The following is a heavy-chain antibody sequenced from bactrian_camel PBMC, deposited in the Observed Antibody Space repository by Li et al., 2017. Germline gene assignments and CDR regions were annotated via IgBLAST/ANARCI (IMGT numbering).Heavy chain of an antibody. Sequence: HVQLVESGGGSVQAGGSLRLSCTASGFIYSTTCMAWFRQAPGKEHEGVAVIDSAGSTNFGDSVKGRFTISKDNAKNTLYLQMNSLKPEDSAMYYCASSTYPYLGMGWSDSFEYTYWGQGTQVTVS. CDR3: ASSTYPYLGMGWSDSFEYTY. CDR2: IDSAGST. J-gene: IGHJ4*01. V-gene: IGHV3S53*01. CDR1: GFIYSTTC. D-gene: IGHD1*01.